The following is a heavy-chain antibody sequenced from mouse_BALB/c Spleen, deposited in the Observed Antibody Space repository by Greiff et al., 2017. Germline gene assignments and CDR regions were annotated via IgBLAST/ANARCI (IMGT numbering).Heavy chain of an antibody. Sequence: EVKLQESGPELVKPGASVKMSCKASGYTFTSYVMHWVKQKPGQGLEWIGYINPYNDGTKYNEKFKGKATLTSDKSSSTAYMELSSLTSEDSAVYYCARPYYYGSRPFDYWGQGTTLTVSS. CDR3: ARPYYYGSRPFDY. CDR2: INPYNDGT. D-gene: IGHD1-1*01. J-gene: IGHJ2*01. CDR1: GYTFTSYV. V-gene: IGHV1-14*01.